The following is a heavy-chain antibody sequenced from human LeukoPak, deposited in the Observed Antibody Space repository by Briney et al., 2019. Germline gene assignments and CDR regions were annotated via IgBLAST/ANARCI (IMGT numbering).Heavy chain of an antibody. CDR2: IYYSGST. V-gene: IGHV4-59*08. CDR3: ARLFYYDSSGYYEPPNFDY. Sequence: SETLSLTCTVSGGSISSYYWSWIRQPPGKGLEWIGYIYYSGSTNYNPSLKSRVTISVDTSKNQFSLKLSSVTAADTAVYYCARLFYYDSSGYYEPPNFDYWGQGTLVTVSS. J-gene: IGHJ4*02. D-gene: IGHD3-22*01. CDR1: GGSISSYY.